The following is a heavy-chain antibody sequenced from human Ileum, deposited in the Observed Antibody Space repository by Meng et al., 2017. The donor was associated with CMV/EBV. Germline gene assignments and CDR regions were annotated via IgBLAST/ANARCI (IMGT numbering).Heavy chain of an antibody. D-gene: IGHD3/OR15-3a*01. CDR3: AKDNGFLDFDP. CDR2: IYSGGHRI. CDR1: GFTFSGSA. Sequence: GESLKISCAASGFTFSGSAMHWVRQAPGKGLEWVSAIYSGGHRIYYADSVKGRFTISRDDSKKMLYLQMNSLRAEDTAVYYCAKDNGFLDFDPWGQGTLVTVSS. V-gene: IGHV3-23*03. J-gene: IGHJ5*02.